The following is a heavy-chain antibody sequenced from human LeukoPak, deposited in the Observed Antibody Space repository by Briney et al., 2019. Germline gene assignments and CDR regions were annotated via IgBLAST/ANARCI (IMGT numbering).Heavy chain of an antibody. Sequence: SETLSLTCTVSGSSISSGYYWGWIRQPPGKGLEWIGSIYHSGSTYYNPSLKSRVTISVDTSKNQFSLKLSSVTAADPGVHYCARGGGSGRRGYFDYWGQRTLVTVSS. V-gene: IGHV4-38-2*02. CDR1: GSSISSGYY. CDR3: ARGGGSGRRGYFDY. CDR2: IYHSGST. J-gene: IGHJ4*02. D-gene: IGHD1-26*01.